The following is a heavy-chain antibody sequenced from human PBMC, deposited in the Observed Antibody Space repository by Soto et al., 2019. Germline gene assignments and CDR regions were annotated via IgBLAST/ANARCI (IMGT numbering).Heavy chain of an antibody. D-gene: IGHD3-16*01. V-gene: IGHV4-4*02. CDR2: IYDSGST. CDR3: ARRYGGNFDY. CDR1: GGSIGSSNW. J-gene: IGHJ4*02. Sequence: SEILALTCAVSGGSIGSSNWWSWVRQPPGKGLEWIGEIYDSGSTNYTPSLKSRVTISLDKSKNQFSLKLSSVTAADTAVYYCARRYGGNFDYWGQGTLVTVSS.